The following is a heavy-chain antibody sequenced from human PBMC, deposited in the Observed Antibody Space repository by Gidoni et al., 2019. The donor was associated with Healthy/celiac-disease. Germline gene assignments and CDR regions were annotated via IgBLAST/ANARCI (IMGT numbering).Heavy chain of an antibody. V-gene: IGHV3-7*03. CDR1: GFPFSSYW. CDR2: IKQDGSEK. D-gene: IGHD2-15*01. CDR3: ARDRWTPRPQQGAFDI. Sequence: EVQLVESGGGLVQPGGSLRLSCAASGFPFSSYWMSWVRQAPGKGLEWVANIKQDGSEKYYVDSVKGRFTISRDNAKNSLYLQMNSLRAEDTAVYYCARDRWTPRPQQGAFDIWGQGTMVTVSS. J-gene: IGHJ3*02.